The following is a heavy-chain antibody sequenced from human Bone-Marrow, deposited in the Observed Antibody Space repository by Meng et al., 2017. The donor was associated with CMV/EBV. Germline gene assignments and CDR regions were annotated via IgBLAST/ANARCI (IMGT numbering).Heavy chain of an antibody. J-gene: IGHJ6*02. CDR3: ASHHYGGNSEATTRKYYYYGMDV. CDR1: GYTFTGYY. CDR2: INPNSGGT. V-gene: IGHV1-2*02. Sequence: ASVKVSCKASGYTFTGYYMHWVRQAPGQGLEWMGWINPNSGGTNYAQKFQGRVTMTRDTSISTAYMELSRLRTDDTGVYYCASHHYGGNSEATTRKYYYYGMDVWGQGTTVTVSS. D-gene: IGHD4-23*01.